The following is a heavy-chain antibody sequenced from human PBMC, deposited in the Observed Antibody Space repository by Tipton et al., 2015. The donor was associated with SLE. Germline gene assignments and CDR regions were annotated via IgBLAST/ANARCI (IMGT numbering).Heavy chain of an antibody. J-gene: IGHJ4*02. CDR3: AREAYSRSSGDYFDY. Sequence: SLRLSCAVSGFTLTDYAMHWVRQAPGKGLEYVSAISSNGASTYYADSLKGRFTISRDVSKNTLSLQMGSLRAEDMAVYFCAREAYSRSSGDYFDYWGQGTLVTVSP. D-gene: IGHD6-6*01. CDR1: GFTLTDYA. CDR2: ISSNGAST. V-gene: IGHV3-64*02.